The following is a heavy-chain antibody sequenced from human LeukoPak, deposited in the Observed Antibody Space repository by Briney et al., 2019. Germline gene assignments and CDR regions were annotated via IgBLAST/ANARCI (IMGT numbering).Heavy chain of an antibody. J-gene: IGHJ4*02. CDR1: GFTVSSNS. Sequence: GGSLRLSCTVSGFTVSSNSMSWVRQAPGKGLEWVSFIYSDNTHYSASVKGRFTISRDNSKNTLYLQMNSLRAEDTAVYYCARRAGAYSYPYDYWGQGTLVTVSS. V-gene: IGHV3-53*01. CDR2: IYSDNT. CDR3: ARRAGAYSYPYDY. D-gene: IGHD4/OR15-4a*01.